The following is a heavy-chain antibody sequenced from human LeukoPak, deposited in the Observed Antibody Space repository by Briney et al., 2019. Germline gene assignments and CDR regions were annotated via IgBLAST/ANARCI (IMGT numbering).Heavy chain of an antibody. J-gene: IGHJ4*02. CDR1: GGSISSSSYY. Sequence: SETLSLTCTVSGGSISSSSYYWGWIRQPPGKGLEWIGSIYHSGSTYYNPSLKSRVTISVERPKNQFSLKLSSVTAADTAVYYCARYYCSVTSCYSRYFDSWGQGILVTVSS. CDR2: IYHSGST. V-gene: IGHV4-39*07. CDR3: ARYYCSVTSCYSRYFDS. D-gene: IGHD2-2*02.